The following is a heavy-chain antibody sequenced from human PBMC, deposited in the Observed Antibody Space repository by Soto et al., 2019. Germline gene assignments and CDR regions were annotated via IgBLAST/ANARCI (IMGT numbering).Heavy chain of an antibody. CDR3: GRGHYGLDV. V-gene: IGHV3-7*03. CDR1: GFTFSDYY. Sequence: GGSLRLSCAASGFTFSDYYMSWIRQAPGKGLEWVAYIKQDESEKYYVDSVKGRFTISRDNARNSLYLQMNSLRAEDTAIYYCGRGHYGLDVWGQGTTVTVSS. CDR2: IKQDESEK. J-gene: IGHJ6*02.